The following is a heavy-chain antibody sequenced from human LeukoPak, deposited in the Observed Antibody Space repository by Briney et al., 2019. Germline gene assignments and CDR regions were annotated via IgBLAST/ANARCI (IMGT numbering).Heavy chain of an antibody. J-gene: IGHJ4*02. V-gene: IGHV3-23*01. CDR3: AKKSGLRLGELSLVDY. CDR2: ISGSGGST. D-gene: IGHD3-16*02. Sequence: GSLRLSCAASGFPFSSYAMSWVRQAPGKGLKWVSAISGSGGSTYYADSVKGRFTISRDNSKNTLYLQMNSLRAEDTAVYYCAKKSGLRLGELSLVDYWGQGTLVTVSS. CDR1: GFPFSSYA.